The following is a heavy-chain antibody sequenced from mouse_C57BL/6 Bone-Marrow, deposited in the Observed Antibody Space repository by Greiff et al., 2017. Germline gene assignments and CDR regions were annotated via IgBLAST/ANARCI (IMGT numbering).Heavy chain of an antibody. CDR1: GYTFTDYE. CDR3: TRRSTTVGRGTYYAMDY. D-gene: IGHD1-1*01. V-gene: IGHV1-15*01. Sequence: QVQLKESGAELVRPGASATLSCKASGYTFTDYEMHWVKQTPVHGLEWIGAIDPETGGTAYNQKFKGKAILTADKSSSTAYMELRSLTSEDSTVYYCTRRSTTVGRGTYYAMDYWGQGTSVTVSS. CDR2: IDPETGGT. J-gene: IGHJ4*01.